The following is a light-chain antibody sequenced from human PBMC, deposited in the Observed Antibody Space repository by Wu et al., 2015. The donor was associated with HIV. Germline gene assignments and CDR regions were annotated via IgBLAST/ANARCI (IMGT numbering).Light chain of an antibody. CDR3: QQYSTFSHT. J-gene: IGKJ1*01. CDR2: GAS. Sequence: EIVLTQSPATLSLSPGESATLSCGASQSISSNYLAWYQQKPGLAPRLLIYGASSRATGVAARFSGSGSGTEFNLTIISLQPDDLATYFCQQYSTFSHTFGQGTKVEV. V-gene: IGKV3D-20*01. CDR1: QSISSNY.